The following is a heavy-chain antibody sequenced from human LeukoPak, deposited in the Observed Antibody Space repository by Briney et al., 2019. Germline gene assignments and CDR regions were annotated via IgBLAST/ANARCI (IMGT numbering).Heavy chain of an antibody. CDR1: GFTFRSYS. V-gene: IGHV3-48*01. Sequence: GGSLRLSCAASGFTFRSYSMNWVRQSPGKGLEWISYISSTNSTIYYADSVKGRFTISRDNGKNTLYLQMNSLRAEDTAVYYCAKGTRLWGSANWFDPWGQGTLVTVSS. J-gene: IGHJ5*02. CDR3: AKGTRLWGSANWFDP. CDR2: ISSTNSTI. D-gene: IGHD3-16*01.